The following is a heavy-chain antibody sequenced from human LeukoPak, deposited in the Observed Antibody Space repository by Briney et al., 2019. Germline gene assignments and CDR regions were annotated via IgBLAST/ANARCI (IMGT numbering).Heavy chain of an antibody. CDR2: INPNSGGT. CDR1: GYTFTGYY. V-gene: IGHV1-2*02. Sequence: ASVKVSCKASGYTFTGYYMRWVRQAPGQGLEWMGWINPNSGGTNYAQKFQGRVTMTRDTSTSTVYMELSSLRSEDTAVYYCARDLVAVAGTGVGYWGQGTLVTVSS. CDR3: ARDLVAVAGTGVGY. J-gene: IGHJ4*02. D-gene: IGHD6-19*01.